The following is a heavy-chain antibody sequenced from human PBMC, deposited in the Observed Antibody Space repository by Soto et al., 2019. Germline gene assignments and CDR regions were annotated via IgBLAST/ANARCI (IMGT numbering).Heavy chain of an antibody. D-gene: IGHD4-17*01. CDR1: GFTLSNYA. CDR2: VSGGGITT. V-gene: IGHV3-23*04. CDR3: AKGRLRALDNGNFDY. Sequence: EVQLEESGGGLVKPGGSLRLSCAASGFTLSNYAMSWVRQAPGKGLEWVSVVSGGGITTKYAASVKGRFTVSRDNSKNTVPLQMDSLRVEDTGIYYWAKGRLRALDNGNFDYGGQGPLVTVSS. J-gene: IGHJ4*02.